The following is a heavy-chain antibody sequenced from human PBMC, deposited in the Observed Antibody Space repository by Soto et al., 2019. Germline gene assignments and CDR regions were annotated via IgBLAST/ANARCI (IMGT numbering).Heavy chain of an antibody. V-gene: IGHV4-39*01. CDR2: IYYSGST. D-gene: IGHD3-22*01. CDR3: ARRALDSYYYDSSGYYHDY. Sequence: SETLSLTCTVSGDSSSSSSYYCGWIRQPPGKGLEWIGCIYYSGSTYYNPSLKSRVTISVDTSKNQFSLKLSSVTAADTAVYYCARRALDSYYYDSSGYYHDYWGQGTLVTVSS. CDR1: GDSSSSSSYY. J-gene: IGHJ4*02.